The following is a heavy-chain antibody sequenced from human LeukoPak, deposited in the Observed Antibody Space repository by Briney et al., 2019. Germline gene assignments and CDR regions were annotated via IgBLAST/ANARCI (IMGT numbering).Heavy chain of an antibody. CDR1: GYSFTSYW. D-gene: IGHD3-22*01. J-gene: IGHJ4*02. V-gene: IGHV5-51*01. CDR2: IYPGDSDT. CDR3: ARPGMCQLLWGYYDSSGYPPDY. Sequence: GESLKISCKGSGYSFTSYWIGWVRQMPGKGLEWMGIIYPGDSDTRYSPSFQGQVTISADKSISTAYLQWSSLKASDTAMYYCARPGMCQLLWGYYDSSGYPPDYWGQGTLVTVSS.